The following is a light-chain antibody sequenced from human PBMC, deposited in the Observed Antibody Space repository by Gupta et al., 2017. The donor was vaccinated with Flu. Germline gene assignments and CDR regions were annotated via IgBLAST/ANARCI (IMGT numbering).Light chain of an antibody. J-gene: IGLJ2*01. V-gene: IGLV3-1*01. CDR3: QAWDSSTAE. CDR2: QDS. Sequence: SYELTQPPSVSVSPGQTASITCSGDKLGDKYACWYQQKPGQSPVLVIYQDSKRPSGTPERFSGSNSGNTATLTISGTQARDEADYYCQAWDSSTAEFGGGTKLTVL. CDR1: KLGDKY.